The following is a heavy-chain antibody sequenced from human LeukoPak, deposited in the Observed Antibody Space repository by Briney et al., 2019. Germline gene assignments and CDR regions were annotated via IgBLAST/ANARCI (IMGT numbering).Heavy chain of an antibody. CDR3: AAEPVLGSPYYDFWSGYATTGAFDI. V-gene: IGHV1-2*02. Sequence: ASVKVSCKASGYTFTGYYMHWVRQAPGQGLEWMGWISPNSGGTNYAQKFQERVTITRDMSTSTAYMELSSLRSEDTAVYYCAAEPVLGSPYYDFWSGYATTGAFDIWGQGTMVTVSS. CDR2: ISPNSGGT. CDR1: GYTFTGYY. J-gene: IGHJ3*02. D-gene: IGHD3-3*01.